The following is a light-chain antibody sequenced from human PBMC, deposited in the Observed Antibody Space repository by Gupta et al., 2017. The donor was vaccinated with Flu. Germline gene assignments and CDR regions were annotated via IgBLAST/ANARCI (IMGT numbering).Light chain of an antibody. CDR3: QQYNNWPPVT. CDR2: SAS. J-gene: IGKJ2*01. Sequence: ATLSVSPGEGATLSCRASQSVSSNLAWYQQKPGQAPRLHIYSASTRAPGIPARFSGSGSGTEFTLTISSLQSEDFALYYCQQYNNWPPVTFGQGTKLEIK. V-gene: IGKV3-15*01. CDR1: QSVSSN.